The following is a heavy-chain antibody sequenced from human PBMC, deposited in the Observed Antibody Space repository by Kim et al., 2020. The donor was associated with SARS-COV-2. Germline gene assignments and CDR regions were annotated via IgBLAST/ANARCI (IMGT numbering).Heavy chain of an antibody. CDR2: T. D-gene: IGHD3-16*01. CDR3: AKHYGNYFDY. J-gene: IGHJ4*02. V-gene: IGHV3-23*03. Sequence: TSNIDSVKGRFTVSRDNTKNTLYLQINSLRAEDTAVYYCAKHYGNYFDYWGQGTLVTVSS.